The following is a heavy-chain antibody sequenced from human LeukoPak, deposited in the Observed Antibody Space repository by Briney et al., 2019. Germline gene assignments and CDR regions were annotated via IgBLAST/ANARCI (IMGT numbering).Heavy chain of an antibody. CDR3: ATLRFLEWSYYYYMDV. CDR2: IIPIFGTA. V-gene: IGHV1-69*05. J-gene: IGHJ6*03. Sequence: ASVKVSCKASGGTFSSYAISWVRQAPGQGLEWMGGIIPIFGTANYAQKFQGRVTVTTDESTSTAYMELSSLRSEDTAVYYCATLRFLEWSYYYYMDVWGKGTTVTVSS. D-gene: IGHD3-3*01. CDR1: GGTFSSYA.